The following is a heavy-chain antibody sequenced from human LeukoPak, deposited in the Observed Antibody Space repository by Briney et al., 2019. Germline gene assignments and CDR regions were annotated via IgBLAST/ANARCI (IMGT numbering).Heavy chain of an antibody. D-gene: IGHD2-2*01. CDR3: AKAGGCSSTSCYGDYYYGMDV. CDR2: ISWNSGSI. CDR1: GFTFDDYA. J-gene: IGHJ6*02. V-gene: IGHV3-9*01. Sequence: GRSLRLSCAASGFTFDDYAMHWVRHAPGKGLEWVSGISWNSGSIGYADSVKGRFTISRDNAKNSLYLQMNSLRAEDTALYYCAKAGGCSSTSCYGDYYYGMDVWGQGTTVTVSS.